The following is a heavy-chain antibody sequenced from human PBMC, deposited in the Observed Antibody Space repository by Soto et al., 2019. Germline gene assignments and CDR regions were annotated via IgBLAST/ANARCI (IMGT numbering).Heavy chain of an antibody. D-gene: IGHD4-17*01. J-gene: IGHJ4*02. CDR1: GLTVSSNH. V-gene: IGHV3-53*01. CDR2: IYNYGST. CDR3: AGYGGNSV. Sequence: EVQLVESGGGLTQPGGSLRLSCAVSGLTVSSNHVTWVRQATGKGLQWVSTIYNYGSTYYTDSVKGRFTISRDNSKNTVFLQMNSLRVEDTALYYCAGYGGNSVWGQGTLVTVSS.